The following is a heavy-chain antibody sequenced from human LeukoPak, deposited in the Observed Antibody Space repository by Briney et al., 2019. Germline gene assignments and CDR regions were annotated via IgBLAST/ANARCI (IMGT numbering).Heavy chain of an antibody. CDR3: AKGKYYYDSSGYYY. Sequence: SGGSLRLSCAASGFTFSSYGMSWVRQAPGKGLEWVSAISGSGGSTYYADSVKGRFTISRDNSKNTLYLQMNSLRAEDTAVYYCAKGKYYYDSSGYYYWGQGTLVTVSS. J-gene: IGHJ4*02. D-gene: IGHD3-22*01. CDR1: GFTFSSYG. V-gene: IGHV3-23*01. CDR2: ISGSGGST.